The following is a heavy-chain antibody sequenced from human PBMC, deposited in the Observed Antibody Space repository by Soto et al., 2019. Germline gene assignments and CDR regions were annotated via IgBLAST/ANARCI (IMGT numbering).Heavy chain of an antibody. D-gene: IGHD1-26*01. Sequence: SETLSLTCAVSGGSIISNNWWSWVRQPPGKGLEWIGEIFHSGSTHYSPSLKSRVTISVDKSKKYFSLNLTSVTAADTAVYYCARVYSGSYSDSWGQGTLVTVXS. CDR1: GGSIISNNW. CDR3: ARVYSGSYSDS. J-gene: IGHJ4*02. V-gene: IGHV4-4*02. CDR2: IFHSGST.